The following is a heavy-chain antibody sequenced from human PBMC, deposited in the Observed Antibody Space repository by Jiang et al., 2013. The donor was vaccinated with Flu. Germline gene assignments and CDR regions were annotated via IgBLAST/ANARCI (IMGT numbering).Heavy chain of an antibody. Sequence: GPGLVKPSQTLSLTCTVSGGSISSGSYYWSWIRQPAGKGLEWIGRIYTSGSTNYNPSLKSRVTISVDTSKNQFSLKLSSVTAADTAVYYCARENDYVWGSYRRPFNWFDPWGQGTPGHRLL. CDR2: IYTSGST. V-gene: IGHV4-61*02. CDR1: GGSISSGSYY. J-gene: IGHJ5*02. D-gene: IGHD3-16*02. CDR3: ARENDYVWGSYRRPFNWFDP.